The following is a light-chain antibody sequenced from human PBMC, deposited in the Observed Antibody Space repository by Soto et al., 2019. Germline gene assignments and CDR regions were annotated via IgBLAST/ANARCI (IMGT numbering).Light chain of an antibody. CDR1: QNISTY. CDR3: LQRSAWPLT. J-gene: IGKJ3*01. CDR2: DAS. Sequence: EILFTQSPGTLSLSAGERGTLSCRASQNISTYLDWYQQKPGQSPRILIFDASSRATGTPARFSGSWSGTDFTLPISRLEPEDFELYHCLQRSAWPLTFGPGTKVDIK. V-gene: IGKV3D-20*02.